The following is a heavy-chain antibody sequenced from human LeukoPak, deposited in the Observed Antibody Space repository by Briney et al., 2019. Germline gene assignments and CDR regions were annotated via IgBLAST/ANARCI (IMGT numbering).Heavy chain of an antibody. V-gene: IGHV4-34*01. Sequence: SETLSLTCAVYGGSFSGYYWSWIRQPPGKGLEWIGEINHSGSTNYNPSLKSRVTISVDTSKNQFSLKLSSVTAADTAVYYCARRTLKAAPYYYYGMDVWGQGTTVTVSS. J-gene: IGHJ6*02. D-gene: IGHD6-6*01. CDR3: ARRTLKAAPYYYYGMDV. CDR2: INHSGST. CDR1: GGSFSGYY.